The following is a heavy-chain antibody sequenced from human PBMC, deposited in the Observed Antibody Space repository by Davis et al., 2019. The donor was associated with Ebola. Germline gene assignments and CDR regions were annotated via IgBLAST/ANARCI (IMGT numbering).Heavy chain of an antibody. D-gene: IGHD2-15*01. CDR2: VSFDGSRK. J-gene: IGHJ4*02. Sequence: GESLKISCTGSALSFTRYAIHWVRQAPGKGLEWVAVVSFDGSRKSYADSVKGRFTVFRDNSKKTAYVQMNSLTVEDTAVYYCARGPGGSPSYFDYWGQGTLVTVSS. CDR1: ALSFTRYA. V-gene: IGHV3-30*03. CDR3: ARGPGGSPSYFDY.